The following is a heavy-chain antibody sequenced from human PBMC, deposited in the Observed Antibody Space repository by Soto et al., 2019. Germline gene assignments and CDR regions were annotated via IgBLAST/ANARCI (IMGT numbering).Heavy chain of an antibody. CDR2: INGYNGNT. V-gene: IGHV1-18*01. CDR3: ARTRGQNCNGGNCYFGMDV. D-gene: IGHD2-15*01. J-gene: IGHJ6*02. Sequence: GASVKVSCKASGYTFTSYGISWVRQAPGQGLEWMGWINGYNGNTNHAQKLQGRVTMSTDTSTSTAYLQWSSLKASDTAMYYCARTRGQNCNGGNCYFGMDVWGQGTTVTVSS. CDR1: GYTFTSYG.